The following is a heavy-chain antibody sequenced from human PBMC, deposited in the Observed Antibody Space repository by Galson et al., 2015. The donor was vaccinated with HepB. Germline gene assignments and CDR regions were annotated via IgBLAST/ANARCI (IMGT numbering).Heavy chain of an antibody. CDR3: ARDQGSGWPYYYGMDV. Sequence: SVKVSCKASGYTFISYGISWVRQAPGQGLEWMGWISGHRNKTYYAPKIQGRATMTTDTSTSTAYMELRRLTSDDTAVYYCARDQGSGWPYYYGMDVWGQGTTVTVSS. CDR1: GYTFISYG. CDR2: ISGHRNKT. J-gene: IGHJ6*02. V-gene: IGHV1-18*01. D-gene: IGHD6-19*01.